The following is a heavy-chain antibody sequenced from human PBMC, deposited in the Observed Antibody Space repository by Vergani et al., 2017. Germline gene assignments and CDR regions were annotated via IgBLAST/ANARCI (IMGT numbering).Heavy chain of an antibody. Sequence: QVQLQESGPGLVKPSETLSLTCTVSGGSISSYYWSWIRQPPGKGLEWIGYIYYSGSTNYNPSLKSRVTISGDTSKNQFSLKLSSVNAADTAVYYWARGKSGDFWSGYTSYYYYYMYVWGKGTTVTVSS. J-gene: IGHJ6*03. CDR3: ARGKSGDFWSGYTSYYYYYMYV. CDR1: GGSISSYY. D-gene: IGHD3-3*01. CDR2: IYYSGST. V-gene: IGHV4-59*01.